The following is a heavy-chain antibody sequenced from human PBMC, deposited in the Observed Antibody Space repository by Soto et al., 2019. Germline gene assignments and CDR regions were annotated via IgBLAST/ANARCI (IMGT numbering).Heavy chain of an antibody. CDR3: ARWASSDYGFDY. CDR2: IYHSGST. CDR1: GYSISSGYY. J-gene: IGHJ4*02. Sequence: ETLSLTCAVSGYSISSGYYWGWIRQPPGKGLEWIVSIYHSGSTYYNPSLKSRVTISVDTSKNQFSLKLSSVTAADTAVYYCARWASSDYGFDYWGQGTLVTVSS. D-gene: IGHD4-17*01. V-gene: IGHV4-38-2*01.